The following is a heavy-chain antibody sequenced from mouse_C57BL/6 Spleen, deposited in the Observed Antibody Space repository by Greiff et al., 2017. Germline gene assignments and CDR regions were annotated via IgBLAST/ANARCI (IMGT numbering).Heavy chain of an antibody. Sequence: QVQLQQPGAELVRPGSSVKLSCKASGYTFTSYWMDWVKQRPGQGREWIGNIYPSDSETHYNQKFKDKATLTVDKSSSTAYMQLSSLTSEDSAVYYCARSGYYDYLYYFDYWGQGTTLTVSS. J-gene: IGHJ2*01. CDR3: ARSGYYDYLYYFDY. V-gene: IGHV1-61*01. CDR1: GYTFTSYW. D-gene: IGHD2-4*01. CDR2: IYPSDSET.